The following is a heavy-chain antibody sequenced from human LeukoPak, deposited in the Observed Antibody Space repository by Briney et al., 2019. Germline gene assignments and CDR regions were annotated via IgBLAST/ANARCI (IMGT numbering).Heavy chain of an antibody. V-gene: IGHV1-2*02. CDR3: ARYSGYAAPGDY. Sequence: ASVKVSCKASGYTFTGYYMHWVRQAPGQGLEWVGWINPNSGGTNYAQKFQGRVTMTRDTSISTAYMELSRLRSDDTAVYYCARYSGYAAPGDYWGQGTLVTVSS. CDR2: INPNSGGT. D-gene: IGHD5-12*01. CDR1: GYTFTGYY. J-gene: IGHJ4*02.